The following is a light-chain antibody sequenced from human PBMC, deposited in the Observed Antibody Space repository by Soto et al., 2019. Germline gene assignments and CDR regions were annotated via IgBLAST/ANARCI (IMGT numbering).Light chain of an antibody. V-gene: IGKV1-33*01. Sequence: DIQMTQSPSSLSASVGDRVTITCQASQDISNYLXWYQQKPGKAPQLLIXXASNLDTGVPSRFSASXSGTYXSXXXXXXQPEDIATYYCQQYNNVPFTFGGGTKVEIK. CDR1: QDISNY. J-gene: IGKJ4*01. CDR3: QQYNNVPFT. CDR2: XAS.